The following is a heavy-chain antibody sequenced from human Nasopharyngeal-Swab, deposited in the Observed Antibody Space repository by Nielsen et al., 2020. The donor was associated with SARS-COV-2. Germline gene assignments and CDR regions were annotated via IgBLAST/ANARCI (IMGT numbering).Heavy chain of an antibody. J-gene: IGHJ4*02. CDR1: GFTFDDYA. CDR2: ISWNSGSI. V-gene: IGHV3-9*01. D-gene: IGHD2-2*01. CDR3: ARDYCSSTSCYDY. Sequence: GGSLRLSCAASGFTFDDYAMHWVRQAPGKGLEWVSGISWNSGSIGYADSVKGRFTISRDNAKNSLYLQMNSLRAEDTALYYCARDYCSSTSCYDYWGQGTLVTVSS.